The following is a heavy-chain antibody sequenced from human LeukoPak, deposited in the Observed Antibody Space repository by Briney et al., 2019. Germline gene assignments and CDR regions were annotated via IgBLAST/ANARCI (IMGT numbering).Heavy chain of an antibody. CDR1: GGSLRDTY. J-gene: IGHJ4*02. Sequence: SETLSLTCIVSGGSLRDTYWSWIRQSPGKGLEWIAEIKHGGSTNYNPSLKSRVTISADTSKNEISLKLSTVTAADTAVYYCARLQFLSGGYYAFDSWGQGSLGTVSS. D-gene: IGHD3-22*01. CDR3: ARLQFLSGGYYAFDS. CDR2: IKHGGST. V-gene: IGHV4-34*01.